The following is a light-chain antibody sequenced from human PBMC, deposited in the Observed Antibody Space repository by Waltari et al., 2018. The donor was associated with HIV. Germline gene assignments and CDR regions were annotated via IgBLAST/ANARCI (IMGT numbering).Light chain of an antibody. Sequence: QSVLTQPPSVSAAPGQKVTISCSGSSSNIGNNYVSWYQQLPGTAPKVRIYNNSTRPSGIPDRFSGSKSGTSATLGITGLQTGDEADYYCGTWDSSLSAVVFGGGTKLTVL. J-gene: IGLJ2*01. CDR1: SSNIGNNY. V-gene: IGLV1-51*01. CDR2: NNS. CDR3: GTWDSSLSAVV.